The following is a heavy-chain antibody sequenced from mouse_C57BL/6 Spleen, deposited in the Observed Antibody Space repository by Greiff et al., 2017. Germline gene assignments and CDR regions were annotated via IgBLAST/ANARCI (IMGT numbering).Heavy chain of an antibody. CDR3: VRDGTVVATGAMDY. D-gene: IGHD1-1*01. CDR1: GFTFNTYA. J-gene: IGHJ4*01. Sequence: DAGGGLVQPKGSLKLSCAASGFTFNTYAMHWVRQAPGKGLEWVARIRSKSSNYATYYADSVKDRFTISRDDSQSMLYLQMNNLKTEDTAMYYCVRDGTVVATGAMDYWGQGTSVTVSS. V-gene: IGHV10-3*01. CDR2: IRSKSSNYAT.